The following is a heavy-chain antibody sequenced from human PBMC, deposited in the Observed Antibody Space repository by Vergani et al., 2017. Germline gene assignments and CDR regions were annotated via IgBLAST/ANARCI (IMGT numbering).Heavy chain of an antibody. V-gene: IGHV3-30*03. CDR2: ISYDGTQK. J-gene: IGHJ1*01. CDR3: ATKSCGTPGCQIGYFRE. CDR1: GFTSSYYC. D-gene: IGHD1-1*01. Sequence: QVHLVESGGGVVQPGRSLRLSCVVSGFTSSYYCLHWVRQAPGKGLEWVAVISYDGTQKYYADSVKGRFTISRDNSKSTLYLQMNRLRTEDTAVYYCATKSCGTPGCQIGYFREWGQGTLVTVSS.